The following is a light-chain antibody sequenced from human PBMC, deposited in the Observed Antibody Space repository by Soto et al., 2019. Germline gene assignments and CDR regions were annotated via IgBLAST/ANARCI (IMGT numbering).Light chain of an antibody. J-gene: IGKJ2*01. CDR1: QSVTSTS. CDR2: GAA. Sequence: EIVLSQSPGTLSLSPGERATLSCRASQSVTSTSLSWYQQKTGQAPRLLIYGAANRATGIPDRFSGRGSGTDFTLTIGRLEPEDFAVYYCQLYGSSPMYTFGQGTTLELK. V-gene: IGKV3-20*01. CDR3: QLYGSSPMYT.